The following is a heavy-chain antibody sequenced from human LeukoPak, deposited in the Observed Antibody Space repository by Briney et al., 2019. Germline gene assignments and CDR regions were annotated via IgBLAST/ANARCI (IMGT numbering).Heavy chain of an antibody. CDR1: GFTFSSYT. V-gene: IGHV3-23*01. D-gene: IGHD3-3*01. CDR2: ITTSDGNT. Sequence: PGGSLRLSCAASGFTFSSYTMSWVRQAPGKGLEWVSTITTSDGNTYYADSVKGRFTVSRDDSRSTLYLQMNSLRAEDTAVYYCARVGAIFGVVISPNYYYGMDVWGQGTLVTVSS. CDR3: ARVGAIFGVVISPNYYYGMDV. J-gene: IGHJ6*02.